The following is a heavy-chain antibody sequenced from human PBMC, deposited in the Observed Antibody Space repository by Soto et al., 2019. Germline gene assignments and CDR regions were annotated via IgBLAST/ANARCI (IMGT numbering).Heavy chain of an antibody. V-gene: IGHV1-2*02. CDR2: INPNSGGT. D-gene: IGHD4-17*01. CDR3: ARARGWVTTVALHGNYYYGMDV. Sequence: AASVKVSCKASGYTFTGYYMHWVRQAPGQGXEWMGWINPNSGGTNYAQKFQGRVTMTRDTSISTAYMELSRLRSDDTAVYYCARARGWVTTVALHGNYYYGMDVWGQGTTVTVSS. CDR1: GYTFTGYY. J-gene: IGHJ6*02.